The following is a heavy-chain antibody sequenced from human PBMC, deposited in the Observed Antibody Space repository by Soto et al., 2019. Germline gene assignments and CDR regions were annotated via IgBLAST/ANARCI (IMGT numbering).Heavy chain of an antibody. J-gene: IGHJ6*02. CDR2: ICGSGSST. CDR3: AKDRHSSSSWYYYYYGMDV. CDR1: GFTFSSYA. Sequence: PGGSLRLSCAASGFTFSSYAMSWVRQAPGKGLEWASAICGSGSSTYYADSVKGRFTISRDNSKNTLYLQMNSLRAEDTAVYYCAKDRHSSSSWYYYYYGMDVWGQGTTVTVSS. V-gene: IGHV3-23*01. D-gene: IGHD6-13*01.